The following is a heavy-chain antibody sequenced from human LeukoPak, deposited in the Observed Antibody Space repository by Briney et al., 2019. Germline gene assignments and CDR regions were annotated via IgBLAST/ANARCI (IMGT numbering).Heavy chain of an antibody. J-gene: IGHJ4*02. CDR2: IKQDGSAK. CDR1: GFSFISYW. D-gene: IGHD1-1*01. Sequence: GGSLRLSCAASGFSFISYWMSWVRQAPGKGLEWVANIKQDGSAKNYVDSVKGRFTISRDNAKNSLYLQLNSLRAEDTAVYYCAGCAGNSCYFDYWGQGALVIVSS. V-gene: IGHV3-7*01. CDR3: AGCAGNSCYFDY.